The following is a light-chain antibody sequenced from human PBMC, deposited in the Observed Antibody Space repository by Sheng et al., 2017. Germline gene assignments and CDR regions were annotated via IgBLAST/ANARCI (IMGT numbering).Light chain of an antibody. CDR3: QQVTTYPIT. J-gene: IGKJ5*01. CDR2: DAV. CDR1: QDIGNY. Sequence: DIQMTQSPSSLSASVGDRVTITCQASQDIGNYLNRCQRKVGKVPQLLIYDAVNLETGVPSTFSGSGSETDFTFTITSLQPEDIATYYCQQVTTYPITFGQGTRLEIK. V-gene: IGKV1-33*01.